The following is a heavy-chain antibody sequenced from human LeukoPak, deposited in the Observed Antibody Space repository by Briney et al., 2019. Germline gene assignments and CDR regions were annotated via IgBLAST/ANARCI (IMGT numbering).Heavy chain of an antibody. V-gene: IGHV3-23*01. CDR1: GFTFSSYA. Sequence: PRGSLRLSCAASGFTFSSYAMSWVRQAPGKGLEWVSAISGSGGSTYYADSVKGRFTISRDNSKNTLYLQMNSLRAEDTAVYYCAKLLVGVVPAAIHHDDYWGQGTLVTVSS. J-gene: IGHJ4*02. D-gene: IGHD2-2*01. CDR3: AKLLVGVVPAAIHHDDY. CDR2: ISGSGGST.